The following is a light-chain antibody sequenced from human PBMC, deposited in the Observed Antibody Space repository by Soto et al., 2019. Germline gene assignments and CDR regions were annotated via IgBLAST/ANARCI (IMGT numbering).Light chain of an antibody. CDR2: DAS. CDR3: QQRSTWPLT. V-gene: IGKV3-11*01. J-gene: IGKJ4*02. CDR1: QNVGGY. Sequence: EIVLTQSPATLSLSPGEIATLSCRASQNVGGYLAWYQQKPGQAPRLLIYDASNRATGTPARFSGSGSGTDFSLTISRLEPEDLAVYYCQQRSTWPLTVGGGNKVQIK.